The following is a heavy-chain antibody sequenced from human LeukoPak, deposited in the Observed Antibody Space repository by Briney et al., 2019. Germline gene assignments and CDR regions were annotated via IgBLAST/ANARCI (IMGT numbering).Heavy chain of an antibody. CDR3: AKGSNYGGAYFDY. V-gene: IGHV3-33*06. CDR2: IWYDGSNK. Sequence: PGRSLRLSCAASGFTFSSYGMHWVRQAPGKGLEWVAVIWYDGSNKYYADSVKGRFTISRDNSRDTLYLQMNSLRVEDTAVYYCAKGSNYGGAYFDYWGQGTLVTVSS. CDR1: GFTFSSYG. D-gene: IGHD3-10*01. J-gene: IGHJ4*02.